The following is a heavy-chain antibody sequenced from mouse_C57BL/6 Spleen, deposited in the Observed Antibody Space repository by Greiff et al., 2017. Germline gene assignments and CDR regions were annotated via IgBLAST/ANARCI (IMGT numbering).Heavy chain of an antibody. D-gene: IGHD1-1*01. J-gene: IGHJ1*03. CDR2: LWRGGST. CDR3: AKVYYGSSRYFDV. V-gene: IGHV2-5*01. Sequence: LQQSGPGLVQPSQSLSITCTVSGFSLTSYGVHWVRQSPGKGLEWLGVLWRGGSTDYNAAFMSRLSLTKDNTKSQVFFKMNSLQADDTATYYCAKVYYGSSRYFDVWGTGTTVTVSS. CDR1: GFSLTSYG.